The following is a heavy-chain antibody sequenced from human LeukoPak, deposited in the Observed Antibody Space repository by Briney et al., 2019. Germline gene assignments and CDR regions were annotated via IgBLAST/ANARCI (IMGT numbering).Heavy chain of an antibody. D-gene: IGHD2-8*01. V-gene: IGHV3-53*01. CDR2: IYSGGST. CDR3: ASGGKYCTSGACYGD. Sequence: GGSLRLSCAASGFIVSSDYISWVRQTPGKGLEWVSVIYSGGSTFYADSVKGRFTISRDNSKNTVYLQMNSLRGEDTAVFYCASGGKYCTSGACYGDWGQGTLVTVSS. J-gene: IGHJ4*02. CDR1: GFIVSSDY.